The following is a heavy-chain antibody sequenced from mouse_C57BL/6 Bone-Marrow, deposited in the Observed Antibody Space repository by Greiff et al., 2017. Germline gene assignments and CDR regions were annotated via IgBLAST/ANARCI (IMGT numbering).Heavy chain of an antibody. Sequence: QVQLQQPGAELVMPGASVKLSCKASGYTFTSYWMHWVKQRPGQGLEWIGEIDPSDSYTNYNQKFKGKATLTVDKSSSTAYMQLSSLTSEVSAVYYCARSPYYYGSCYYAMDYWGQGTSLTVSS. V-gene: IGHV1-69*01. CDR1: GYTFTSYW. CDR2: IDPSDSYT. CDR3: ARSPYYYGSCYYAMDY. D-gene: IGHD1-1*01. J-gene: IGHJ4*01.